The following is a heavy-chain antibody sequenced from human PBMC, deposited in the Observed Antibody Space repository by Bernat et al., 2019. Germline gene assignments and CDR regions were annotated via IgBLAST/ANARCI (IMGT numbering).Heavy chain of an antibody. D-gene: IGHD5-12*01. CDR2: MNQDGSEQ. V-gene: IGHV3-7*03. CDR3: ARGGYSGYIIY. CDR1: GFTFSTFW. Sequence: EVQLVESGGGLVQPGGSLRLSCAASGFTFSTFWMTWVRQAPGKGLEWVANMNQDGSEQYYVDSVKGRFTISRDNAKNSLYLQINSLRAEDTAVYYCARGGYSGYIIYWGQGTLVTVSS. J-gene: IGHJ4*02.